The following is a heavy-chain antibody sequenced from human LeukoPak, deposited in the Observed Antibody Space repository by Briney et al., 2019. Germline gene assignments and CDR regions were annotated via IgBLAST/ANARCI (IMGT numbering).Heavy chain of an antibody. CDR3: ARDPWVGEYGAFDI. Sequence: SGGSLRLSCAASGFTFSSYSMNWVRQAPGKGLEWVANIKQDGSEKNYLDSVKGRFTISRDNAKNSLYLQMSSLRAEDTALYYCARDPWVGEYGAFDIWGQGTMVTVSS. D-gene: IGHD3-10*01. V-gene: IGHV3-7*01. J-gene: IGHJ3*02. CDR1: GFTFSSYS. CDR2: IKQDGSEK.